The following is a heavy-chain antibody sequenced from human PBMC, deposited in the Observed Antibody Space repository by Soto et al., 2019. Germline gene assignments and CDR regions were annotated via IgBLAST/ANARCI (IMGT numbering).Heavy chain of an antibody. Sequence: GGSLRLSCAASGFSFSNYAMSWVRQAPGKGLQWISSISGSDTSAYYADSVKGRFTISRDNSKDTLYLEMNSLRPEDTAVYYCAKEGFCSDTSCLFALVDYWGRGTLVTVSS. CDR1: GFSFSNYA. D-gene: IGHD2-2*01. CDR3: AKEGFCSDTSCLFALVDY. V-gene: IGHV3-23*01. J-gene: IGHJ4*02. CDR2: ISGSDTSA.